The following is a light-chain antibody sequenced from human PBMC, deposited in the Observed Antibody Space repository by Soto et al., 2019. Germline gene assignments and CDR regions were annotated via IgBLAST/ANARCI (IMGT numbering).Light chain of an antibody. V-gene: IGKV3-20*01. CDR1: QSISSTY. Sequence: EIVLTHSPGTLSLSPGEGATLSFSSSQSISSTYLAWYQQKSGQAPRLLIFAASTRAAGIADRFSGSASGTDFTLTISGLEPEDFAVYYCQQYNTSPFTFGQGTRLEIK. J-gene: IGKJ5*01. CDR3: QQYNTSPFT. CDR2: AAS.